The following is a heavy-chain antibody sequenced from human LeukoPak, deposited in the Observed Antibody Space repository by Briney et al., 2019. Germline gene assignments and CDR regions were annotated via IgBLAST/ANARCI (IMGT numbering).Heavy chain of an antibody. J-gene: IGHJ4*02. D-gene: IGHD2-15*01. CDR2: INQDSSEK. Sequence: PGGSLRLSCAASGFTFSNAWMSWVRQAPGKGLEWVANINQDSSEKYYVDSVKGRFPISRDNAKNSLYLQLNTLRPEDTAVYYCVQGWRDNWGQGTLVTVSS. CDR1: GFTFSNAW. CDR3: VQGWRDN. V-gene: IGHV3-7*01.